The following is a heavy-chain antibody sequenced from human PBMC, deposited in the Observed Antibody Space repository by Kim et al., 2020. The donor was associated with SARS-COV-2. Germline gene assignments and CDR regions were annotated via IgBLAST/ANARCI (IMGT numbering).Heavy chain of an antibody. J-gene: IGHJ5*02. CDR3: ARDESFARFGSNWFDP. D-gene: IGHD3-10*01. V-gene: IGHV1-46*01. Sequence: KFQGRVTMTRDTSTSTVYMELSSLRSEDTAVYYCARDESFARFGSNWFDPWGQGTLVTVSS.